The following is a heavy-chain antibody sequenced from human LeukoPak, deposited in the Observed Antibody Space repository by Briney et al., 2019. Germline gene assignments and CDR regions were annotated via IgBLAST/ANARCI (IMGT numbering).Heavy chain of an antibody. J-gene: IGHJ4*02. CDR1: GGSISSYY. V-gene: IGHV4-59*08. CDR2: IYYSGST. D-gene: IGHD5-24*01. CDR3: ARLPRDGYPVGYFDY. Sequence: SETLSLTCTVSGGSISSYYWSWIRQPPGKGLEWIGYIYYSGSTNYNPSLKSRVTISVDTSKNQFSLKLSSVTAADTAVYYCARLPRDGYPVGYFDYWGQGTLVTVSS.